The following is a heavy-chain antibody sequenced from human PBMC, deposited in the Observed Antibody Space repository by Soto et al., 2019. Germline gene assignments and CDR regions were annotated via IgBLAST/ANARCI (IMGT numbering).Heavy chain of an antibody. V-gene: IGHV3-23*01. D-gene: IGHD3-10*01. CDR3: AKDRHYPRDYFHY. J-gene: IGHJ4*01. CDR1: GFNSSSCA. CDR2: VSVNGQGI. Sequence: RVSCPAAGFNSSSCALSRVRRAPGKGLEWVSAVSVNGQGIYYADSVRGRFTISRDNSKNTVFLHMDSLSAEDTAVYYCAKDRHYPRDYFHYWGHGTLVTVSS.